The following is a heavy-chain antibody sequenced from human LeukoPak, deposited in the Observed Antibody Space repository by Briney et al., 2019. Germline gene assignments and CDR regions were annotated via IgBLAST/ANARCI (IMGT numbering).Heavy chain of an antibody. J-gene: IGHJ3*02. CDR1: GYTLTELS. CDR3: ATDAPEGLRDAFDI. CDR2: FDPEDGET. Sequence: ASVKVSCKVSGYTLTELSMHWVRQAPGKGLEWMGGFDPEDGETIYAQKFQGRVTMTEDTSTDTAYMELSSLRSGDTAVYYCATDAPEGLRDAFDIWGQGTMVTVSS. V-gene: IGHV1-24*01.